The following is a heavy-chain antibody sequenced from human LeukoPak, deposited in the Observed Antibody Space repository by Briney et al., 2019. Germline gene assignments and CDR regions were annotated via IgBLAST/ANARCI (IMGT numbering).Heavy chain of an antibody. Sequence: NASETLSLTCAVSGVSISSSEWWIWVRQPPGQGLEWIGEIHRDGRTRYNPSLQTRVTMSIDYSKNQISLEVTSVTAADTAIYYCGKTDIYFNPIDYWGPGSLVTVSS. D-gene: IGHD3-9*01. J-gene: IGHJ4*02. CDR3: GKTDIYFNPIDY. V-gene: IGHV4-4*02. CDR2: IHRDGRT. CDR1: GVSISSSEW.